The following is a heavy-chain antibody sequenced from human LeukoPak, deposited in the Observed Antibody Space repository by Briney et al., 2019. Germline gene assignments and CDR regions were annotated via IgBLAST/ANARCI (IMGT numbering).Heavy chain of an antibody. D-gene: IGHD4-23*01. V-gene: IGHV5-51*01. CDR1: GYTFITYW. J-gene: IGHJ3*02. CDR3: ARPDDYGGKPAAFDI. Sequence: LGESLKISCKGSGYTFITYWIGWVRQMPGEGLEWRGIIYPGDSDTRYSPSFQGQVTISADKSINTAYLQWSSLKASDTAMYYCARPDDYGGKPAAFDIWGQGTMVTVSS. CDR2: IYPGDSDT.